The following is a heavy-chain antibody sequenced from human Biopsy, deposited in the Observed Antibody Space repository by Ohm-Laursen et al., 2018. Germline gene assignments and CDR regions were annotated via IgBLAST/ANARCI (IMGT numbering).Heavy chain of an antibody. CDR1: GYTFAGYY. CDR3: ARVPAYPSIDGYYGLDL. V-gene: IGHV1-2*02. Sequence: ASVKVSCKASGYTFAGYYLHWVRQAPGHGLEWMGWINPNSGNANYARSFQGRLTVTRDTSISTAYMELTSLTFDDTAIYYCARVPAYPSIDGYYGLDLWGQGTTVIVSS. D-gene: IGHD3-9*01. J-gene: IGHJ6*02. CDR2: INPNSGNA.